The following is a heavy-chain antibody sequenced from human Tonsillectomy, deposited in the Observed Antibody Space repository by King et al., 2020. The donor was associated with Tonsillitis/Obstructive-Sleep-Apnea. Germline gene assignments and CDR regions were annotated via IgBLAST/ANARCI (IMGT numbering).Heavy chain of an antibody. Sequence: VQLVESGGGVVQPGRSLRLSCAASGFTFSSYAMHWVRQAPGKGLEWVAVISYDGSNKYYADSVKGRFTISRDNSKNTLYLQINSLRAEDTAVYYRARAGAGQHFYNSYLDVWGTGTADTVSS. CDR3: ARAGAGQHFYNSYLDV. D-gene: IGHD1-26*01. V-gene: IGHV3-30*04. CDR1: GFTFSSYA. J-gene: IGHJ6*03. CDR2: ISYDGSNK.